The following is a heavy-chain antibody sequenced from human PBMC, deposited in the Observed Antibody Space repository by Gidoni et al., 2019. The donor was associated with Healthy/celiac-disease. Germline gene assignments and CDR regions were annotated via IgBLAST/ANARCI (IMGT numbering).Heavy chain of an antibody. CDR1: GGSISSSSYY. CDR2: IYYSGST. CDR3: ARLRGYSGYDLGVPDY. D-gene: IGHD5-12*01. V-gene: IGHV4-39*01. Sequence: QLQLQESGPGLVKPSETLSLTCTVSGGSISSSSYYWGWIRQPPGKGLEWIGSIYYSGSTYYNPSLKSRVTISVDTSKTQFSLKLSSVTAADTAVYYCARLRGYSGYDLGVPDYWGQGTLVTVSS. J-gene: IGHJ4*02.